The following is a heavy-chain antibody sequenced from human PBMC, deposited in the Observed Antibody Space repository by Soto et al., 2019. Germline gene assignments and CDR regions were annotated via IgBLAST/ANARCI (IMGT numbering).Heavy chain of an antibody. CDR3: AKDLGHGGRGAFDI. D-gene: IGHD3-10*01. CDR1: GFTFSHYG. Sequence: QVQLVESGGGVVQPGRSLRLSCAASGFTFSHYGMHWVRQAPGKGLEWVAVISYDGSNKYYADSVKGRFTISRDNSKNNLYLQMNSLRAEDTAVYYCAKDLGHGGRGAFDIWGQGTMVTVSS. CDR2: ISYDGSNK. J-gene: IGHJ3*02. V-gene: IGHV3-30*18.